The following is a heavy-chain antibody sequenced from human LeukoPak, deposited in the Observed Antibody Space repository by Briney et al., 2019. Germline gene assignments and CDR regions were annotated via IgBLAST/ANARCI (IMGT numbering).Heavy chain of an antibody. Sequence: ASVKVSCKASGYTFTSYGISWVRQAPGQGLEWMGWISAYNGNTNYAQKLQGRVTMTRDTSTSTAYMELRSLRSDDTAVYYCARGEGIAVAGTLNWFDPWGQGTLVTVSS. V-gene: IGHV1-18*01. CDR1: GYTFTSYG. CDR3: ARGEGIAVAGTLNWFDP. CDR2: ISAYNGNT. D-gene: IGHD6-19*01. J-gene: IGHJ5*02.